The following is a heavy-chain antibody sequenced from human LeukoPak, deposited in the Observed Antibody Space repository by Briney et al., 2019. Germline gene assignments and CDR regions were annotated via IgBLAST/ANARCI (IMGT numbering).Heavy chain of an antibody. Sequence: PSETPSLTCSVSGGSLRGCYWSWIRQTPGKGLEWIGYIYSSGTTNYNRALQSRVTISLDTAKNQFSLSVTSVTAADTAMYFCARRISSWNVYIDKWGQGIQVTVSS. CDR1: GGSLRGCY. J-gene: IGHJ4*02. V-gene: IGHV4-59*12. D-gene: IGHD1-1*01. CDR3: ARRISSWNVYIDK. CDR2: IYSSGTT.